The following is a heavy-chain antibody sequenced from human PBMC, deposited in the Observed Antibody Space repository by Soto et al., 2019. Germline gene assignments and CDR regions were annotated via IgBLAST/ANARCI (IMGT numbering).Heavy chain of an antibody. Sequence: TVKVSCKASGGTFSSYAISWVRQAPGQGLEWMGGIIPIFGTANYAQKFQGRVTITADESTSTAYMELSSLRSEDTAVYYCASPGVVVIGAYGVWGQGTTVTVSS. D-gene: IGHD3-22*01. CDR1: GGTFSSYA. V-gene: IGHV1-69*13. CDR2: IIPIFGTA. J-gene: IGHJ6*02. CDR3: ASPGVVVIGAYGV.